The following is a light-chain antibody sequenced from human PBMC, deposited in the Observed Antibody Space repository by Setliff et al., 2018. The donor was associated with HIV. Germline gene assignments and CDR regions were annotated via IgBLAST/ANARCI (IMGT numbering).Light chain of an antibody. Sequence: QSVLTQPASVSGSPGQSITISCTGTSSDVGGYNSVSWYQQHPGKAPKLMIYEVSNRPSGVSNRFSGSKSGNTASLTISGLQAEDDADYYCSSYASSDTYVFGIGTKVTGL. CDR3: SSYASSDTYV. V-gene: IGLV2-14*01. CDR2: EVS. J-gene: IGLJ1*01. CDR1: SSDVGGYNS.